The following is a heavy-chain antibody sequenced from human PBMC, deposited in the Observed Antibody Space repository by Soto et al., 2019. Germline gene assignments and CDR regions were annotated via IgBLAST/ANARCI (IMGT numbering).Heavy chain of an antibody. V-gene: IGHV3-15*01. D-gene: IGHD3-10*01. CDR3: TTESVLWFGELPNWFDP. CDR1: GFTFSNAW. J-gene: IGHJ5*02. CDR2: IKSKTDGGTT. Sequence: GGSLRLSCAASGFTFSNAWMSWVRQAPGKGLEWVGRIKSKTDGGTTDYAAPVKGRFTISRDDSKNTLYLQMNSLKTEDTAVYYCTTESVLWFGELPNWFDPWGQGTLVTVSS.